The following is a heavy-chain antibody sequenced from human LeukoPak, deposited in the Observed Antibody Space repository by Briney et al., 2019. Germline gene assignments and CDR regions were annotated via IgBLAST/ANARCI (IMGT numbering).Heavy chain of an antibody. CDR1: GFTFDDYG. CDR2: INWNGGRI. D-gene: IGHD6-19*01. J-gene: IGHJ5*02. CDR3: ASSIAVAFNWFDP. V-gene: IGHV3-20*04. Sequence: PGGSLRLSCAVSGFTFDDYGMNWVRQAPGKGLEWVSGINWNGGRITYADSVRGRFTISRDNAKNSLYLQMNSLRAEDTAVYYCASSIAVAFNWFDPWGQGTLVTVSS.